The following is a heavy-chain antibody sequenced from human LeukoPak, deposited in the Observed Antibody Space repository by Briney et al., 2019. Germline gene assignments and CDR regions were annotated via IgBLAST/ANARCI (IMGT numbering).Heavy chain of an antibody. J-gene: IGHJ4*02. D-gene: IGHD6-19*01. Sequence: GGSLRLSCAASGFTFSSYNMNWVRQAPGKGPEWASYISSSGSIIYYADSVKGRFTISRDNAKNSLYLQMNSLRDEDTAVYYCASGVAVAGLFDYWGQGTLVTVSS. CDR2: ISSSGSII. CDR3: ASGVAVAGLFDY. CDR1: GFTFSSYN. V-gene: IGHV3-48*02.